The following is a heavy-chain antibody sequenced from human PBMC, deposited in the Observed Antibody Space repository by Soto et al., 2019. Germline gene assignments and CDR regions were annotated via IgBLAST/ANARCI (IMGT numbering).Heavy chain of an antibody. CDR1: GFTVSSNY. Sequence: PGGSLRLSCAASGFTVSSNYMSWVRQAPGKGLEWVSIIYSGASTYYADSVKGRFTISRDDSKNTLYLQMNSLRAEDTAVYYCARDLYCSNGVCYKNYMDVWGKGTTVTVSS. CDR3: ARDLYCSNGVCYKNYMDV. CDR2: IYSGAST. J-gene: IGHJ6*03. D-gene: IGHD2-8*01. V-gene: IGHV3-66*01.